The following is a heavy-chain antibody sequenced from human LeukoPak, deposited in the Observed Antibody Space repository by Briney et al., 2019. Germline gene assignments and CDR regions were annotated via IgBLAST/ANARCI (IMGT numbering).Heavy chain of an antibody. V-gene: IGHV3-53*01. CDR2: IYSGGST. CDR1: GFTFSSYW. D-gene: IGHD3-22*01. CDR3: ARRAGDYSHPYDY. J-gene: IGHJ4*02. Sequence: GGSLRLSCAASGFTFSSYWMSWVRQAPGKGLEWVSLIYSGGSTYYTDSVKGRFTISRDNSKNTLYLQMNSLRAEDTAVYYCARRAGDYSHPYDYWGQGILVTVSS.